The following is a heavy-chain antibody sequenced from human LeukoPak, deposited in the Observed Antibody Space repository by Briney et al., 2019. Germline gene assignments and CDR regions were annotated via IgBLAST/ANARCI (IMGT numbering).Heavy chain of an antibody. Sequence: SETLSLTCTDSGGSISSYYWSWLRQPPGKGLEGMGYISYSGSTNYNPALTSRGNISVDTSKNQLSLKLNSVTAADTAVYYCARYIWGSYPTFEDYWGQGSLVTVSS. V-gene: IGHV4-59*01. CDR1: GGSISSYY. CDR2: ISYSGST. J-gene: IGHJ4*02. D-gene: IGHD3-16*02. CDR3: ARYIWGSYPTFEDY.